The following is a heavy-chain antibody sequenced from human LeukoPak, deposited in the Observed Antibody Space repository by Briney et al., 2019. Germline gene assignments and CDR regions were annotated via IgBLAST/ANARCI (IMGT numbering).Heavy chain of an antibody. Sequence: GGSLRLSCAASGFTFSDYYMNWIRQAPGKGLEWVSYISSSGSTIYYADSVKGRFTISRDNAKNSLYLQMNSLRAEDTAVYYCARGRMAAAGIPFFDYWGQGTLVTVSS. J-gene: IGHJ4*02. CDR1: GFTFSDYY. CDR3: ARGRMAAAGIPFFDY. D-gene: IGHD6-13*01. V-gene: IGHV3-11*01. CDR2: ISSSGSTI.